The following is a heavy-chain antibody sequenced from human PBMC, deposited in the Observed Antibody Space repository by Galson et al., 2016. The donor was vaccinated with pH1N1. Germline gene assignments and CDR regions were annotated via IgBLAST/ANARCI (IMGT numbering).Heavy chain of an antibody. J-gene: IGHJ6*02. D-gene: IGHD3-10*01. Sequence: QSGAEVKKPGKSLKISCKGSGYSFTNYWIGWVRQMPGKGLEWMGIIYPSDSDTRYSPSFQGQVTNSADKSNSTAYLRWSSLKASDTAIYYCARGSGSPDSYYYYGMDVWGQGTTVTVSS. CDR2: IYPSDSDT. V-gene: IGHV5-51*01. CDR1: GYSFTNYW. CDR3: ARGSGSPDSYYYYGMDV.